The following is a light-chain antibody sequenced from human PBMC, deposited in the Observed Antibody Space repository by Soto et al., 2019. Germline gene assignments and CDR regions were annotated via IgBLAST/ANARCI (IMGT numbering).Light chain of an antibody. CDR3: CSYAGSSTLWV. J-gene: IGLJ3*02. CDR1: SSDVGSYNL. Sequence: QSALTQPASVSGSPGQSITISCTGTSSDVGSYNLVSWYQQHPGKAPKLMIYEGSKRPSGVSNRFSGSKSGNKASLTISGLQAEDEAEYYCCSYAGSSTLWVFGGGTKLTV. CDR2: EGS. V-gene: IGLV2-23*01.